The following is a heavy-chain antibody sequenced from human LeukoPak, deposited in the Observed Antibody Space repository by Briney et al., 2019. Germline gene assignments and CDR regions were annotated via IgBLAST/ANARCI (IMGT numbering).Heavy chain of an antibody. CDR3: AREGGEPPWKPLPA. CDR2: IGTAGDT. Sequence: GGSLRLSCAASGFTFSSYDMHWVRQATGKGLEWVSAIGTAGDTYYPGSVKGRFTISRENAKNPLYLQMNSLRAGDTAVYYCAREGGEPPWKPLPAWGQGTLVTVSS. CDR1: GFTFSSYD. D-gene: IGHD1-1*01. J-gene: IGHJ5*02. V-gene: IGHV3-13*01.